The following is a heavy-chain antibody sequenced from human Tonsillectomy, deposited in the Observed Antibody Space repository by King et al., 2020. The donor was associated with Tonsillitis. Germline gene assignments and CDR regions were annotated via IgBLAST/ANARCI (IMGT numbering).Heavy chain of an antibody. V-gene: IGHV3-30*02. CDR3: AKDDGASSWYY. CDR2: IGYEGRNK. CDR1: GFIFSKFG. J-gene: IGHJ4*02. Sequence: QLVQSGGGVVQPGGSLRLSCAASGFIFSKFGMQWVRQAPGKGLAWVAFIGYEGRNKYYIDSVKGRFTISRDDSKNTLYMQRNSLRAEDTDFYYCAKDDGASSWYYWGQGTLVAVSS. D-gene: IGHD6-13*01.